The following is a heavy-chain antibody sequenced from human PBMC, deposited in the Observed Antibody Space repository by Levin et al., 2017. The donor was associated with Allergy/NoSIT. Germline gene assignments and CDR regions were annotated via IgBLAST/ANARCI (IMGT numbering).Heavy chain of an antibody. CDR1: GYGFTSYW. V-gene: IGHV5-51*01. CDR3: ARQSCSGGYCYQGDS. CDR2: IYPDDSDT. Sequence: GESLKISCKASGYGFTSYWIAWVRQMPGKGLEWMGIIYPDDSDTRYSPSFQGQVTISADKSISTAYLQWGSLKASDTAMYYCARQSCSGGYCYQGDSWGQGTLVTVSS. D-gene: IGHD2-15*01. J-gene: IGHJ4*02.